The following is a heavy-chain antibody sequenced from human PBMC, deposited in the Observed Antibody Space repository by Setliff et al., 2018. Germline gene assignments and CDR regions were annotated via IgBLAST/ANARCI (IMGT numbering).Heavy chain of an antibody. Sequence: ASVKVSCKASGGTFSSYAISWVRQAPGQGLEWLGMTNPSGDYTGYAQRFQGRITMTSDTSTSTVNMEVSSLRSGDTAVYYCAIGPMMDYMDVWGKGTTVTVSS. J-gene: IGHJ6*03. CDR1: GGTFSSYA. CDR3: AIGPMMDYMDV. CDR2: TNPSGDYT. D-gene: IGHD3-16*01. V-gene: IGHV1-46*01.